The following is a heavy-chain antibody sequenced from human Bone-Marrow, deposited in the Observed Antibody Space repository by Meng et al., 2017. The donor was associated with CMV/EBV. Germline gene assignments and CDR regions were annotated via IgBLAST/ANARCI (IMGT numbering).Heavy chain of an antibody. CDR1: GFSFSDSW. D-gene: IGHD3-3*01. V-gene: IGHV3-48*04. CDR3: ARGDFDFWSGYYTGAVYGMDV. J-gene: IGHJ6*02. Sequence: GESLKISCGASGFSFSDSWMNWVRQAPGKGLEWVSYISSSGSTIYYADSVKGRFTISRDNAKNSLYLQMNSLRAEDTAVYYCARGDFDFWSGYYTGAVYGMDVWGQGTTVTVSS. CDR2: ISSSGSTI.